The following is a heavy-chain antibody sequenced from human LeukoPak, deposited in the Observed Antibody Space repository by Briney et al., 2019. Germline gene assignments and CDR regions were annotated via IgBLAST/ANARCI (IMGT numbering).Heavy chain of an antibody. CDR3: ARDFLGGLNWFDP. CDR2: IYYSGST. D-gene: IGHD3-3*01. CDR1: GGSISSSSYY. V-gene: IGHV4-39*07. J-gene: IGHJ5*02. Sequence: SETLSLTCTVSGGSISSSSYYWGWIRQPPGKGLEWIGSIYYSGSTYYNPSLKSRVTISVDTSKNQFSLKLSSVTAADTAVYYCARDFLGGLNWFDPWGQGTLVTVSS.